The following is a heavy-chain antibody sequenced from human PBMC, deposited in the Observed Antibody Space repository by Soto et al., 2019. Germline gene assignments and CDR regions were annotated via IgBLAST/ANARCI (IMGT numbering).Heavy chain of an antibody. Sequence: PSETLSLTCAVSGGSISSTDWWSWVRQPPGKGLEWIGEIYHGGSTNYNPSLKSRVTISVDRSKNQFSLKLTSVTAADTAVYYCASSKSGGSHYFDYWGQGTLVTVSS. CDR2: IYHGGST. CDR3: ASSKSGGSHYFDY. V-gene: IGHV4-4*02. CDR1: GGSISSTDW. J-gene: IGHJ4*02. D-gene: IGHD1-26*01.